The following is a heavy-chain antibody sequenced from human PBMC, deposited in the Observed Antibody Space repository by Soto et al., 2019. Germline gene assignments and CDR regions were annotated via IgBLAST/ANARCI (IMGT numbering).Heavy chain of an antibody. CDR2: IYSGGNT. V-gene: IGHV3-66*01. Sequence: EVQLVESGGGLVQPGGSLRLSCAASGVTVSNNYMSWVRQAPGKGLEWVSVIYSGGNTKYADSVKGRFSTSRDSSQNTLYLHMNSLRAEDTAVYYCARNMPLTTLGYWGQGTLVTVSS. CDR3: ARNMPLTTLGY. J-gene: IGHJ4*02. D-gene: IGHD4-17*01. CDR1: GVTVSNNY.